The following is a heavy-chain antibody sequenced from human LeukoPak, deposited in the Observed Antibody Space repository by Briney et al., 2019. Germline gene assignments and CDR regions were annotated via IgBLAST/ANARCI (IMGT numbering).Heavy chain of an antibody. V-gene: IGHV3-30*04. CDR3: AKEGRWLDS. CDR1: GFTFSSYA. CDR2: ISYDGSNK. Sequence: PGGSLRLSCAASGFTFSSYAMHWVRQAPGKGLEWVAVISYDGSNKYYADSVKGRFTISRDNSKNTLYLQINSLRTEDTAVYFCAKEGRWLDSWGQGTLVTVSS. J-gene: IGHJ4*02. D-gene: IGHD4-23*01.